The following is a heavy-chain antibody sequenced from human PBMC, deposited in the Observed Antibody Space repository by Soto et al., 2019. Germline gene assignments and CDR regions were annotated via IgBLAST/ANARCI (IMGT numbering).Heavy chain of an antibody. D-gene: IGHD4-17*01. CDR1: GGSVTNSSYY. V-gene: IGHV4-39*01. CDR2: VYYRGRS. Sequence: SETPSLTCTVSGGSVTNSSYYWGWIRQSPGKGLEWIGSVYYRGRSYSKSSVKSRVTISVDTSKNRFSLSLNSVTASDTAVYFCVSQRTTVPTQAYFDYWGPGALVTVS. CDR3: VSQRTTVPTQAYFDY. J-gene: IGHJ4*02.